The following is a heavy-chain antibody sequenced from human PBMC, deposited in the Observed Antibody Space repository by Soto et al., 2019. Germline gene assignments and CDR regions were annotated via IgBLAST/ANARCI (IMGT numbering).Heavy chain of an antibody. D-gene: IGHD3-10*01. V-gene: IGHV1-69*01. CDR2: IIPIFGTA. CDR1: GGTFSSYA. CDR3: ARDNPPPSGSYYLTYYYGMDV. J-gene: IGHJ6*02. Sequence: QVQLVQSGAEVKKPGSSVKVSCKASGGTFSSYAISWVRQAPGQGLEWMGGIIPIFGTANYAQKFQGRVTITADESTSTAYMELSSLRSEDTAVYYCARDNPPPSGSYYLTYYYGMDVWGQGTTVTVSS.